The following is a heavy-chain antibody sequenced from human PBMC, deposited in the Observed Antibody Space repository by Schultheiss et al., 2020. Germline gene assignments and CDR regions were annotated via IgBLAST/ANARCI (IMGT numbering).Heavy chain of an antibody. CDR2: IYPGDSDT. Sequence: GESLKISCKGSGYSFTSYWIGWVRQMPGKGLEWMGIIYPGDSDTKYSPSFQGHVTMSADKSITTAYLQWTSLKASDIAMYYCARDGGTLTYSYGPIPDYWGQGTLVTVSS. CDR1: GYSFTSYW. J-gene: IGHJ4*02. D-gene: IGHD5-18*01. V-gene: IGHV5-51*01. CDR3: ARDGGTLTYSYGPIPDY.